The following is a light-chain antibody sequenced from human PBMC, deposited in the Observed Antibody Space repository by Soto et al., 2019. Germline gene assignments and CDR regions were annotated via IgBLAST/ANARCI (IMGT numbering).Light chain of an antibody. CDR3: QQRSNWPSGT. V-gene: IGKV3-11*01. CDR1: QSVTNY. CDR2: DAS. Sequence: EIVLTQSPATLSLSPGERATLSCRASQSVTNYLAWYHQNPGQAPRLLIYDASNRATGIPARFSGSGSGTDFTLTISSLEPEYFAVYYCQQRSNWPSGTFGQGTKVEIK. J-gene: IGKJ1*01.